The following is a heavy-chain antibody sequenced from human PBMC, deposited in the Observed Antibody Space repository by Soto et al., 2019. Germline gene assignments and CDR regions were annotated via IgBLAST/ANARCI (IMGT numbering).Heavy chain of an antibody. CDR3: AKYVGRSGYYAW. CDR1: GFSFSSYA. D-gene: IGHD3-3*01. J-gene: IGHJ4*02. Sequence: EVQLLESGGGLVQPGGSLRLSCAASGFSFSSYAMSWVRQAPGKGLEWVSAISGSGGSTYYADSVKGRFTISRDNSKNTLYLQMNSLRAEDTAVYYCAKYVGRSGYYAWRGQGTLVTVSS. CDR2: ISGSGGST. V-gene: IGHV3-23*01.